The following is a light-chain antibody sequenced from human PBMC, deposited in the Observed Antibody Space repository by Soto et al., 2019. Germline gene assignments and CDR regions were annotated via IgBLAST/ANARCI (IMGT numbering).Light chain of an antibody. CDR1: QSFSSW. J-gene: IGKJ1*01. Sequence: DIQMTQSPSTLSASVGDRVTITCRASQSFSSWLAWYQQKPGKVPKLLIYKTSSLESGVPSRFSGSGSGTEVTLTISRLQPDDVATYYCQQYSTYPWTFGQGTNVELQ. CDR2: KTS. CDR3: QQYSTYPWT. V-gene: IGKV1-5*03.